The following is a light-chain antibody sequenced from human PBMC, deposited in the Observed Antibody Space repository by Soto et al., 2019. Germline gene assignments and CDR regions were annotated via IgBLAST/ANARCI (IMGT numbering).Light chain of an antibody. V-gene: IGKV3-20*01. CDR3: QQYGSSPPFT. Sequence: EIVLTQSPGTLSLSPGERATLSCRASQSVSSRYLAWYQQKPGQAPRLLMYGASNTATGIPDRFSGSGSGTDFTLTISRLEPEYFAVYFCQQYGSSPPFTFGQGTKVEIK. CDR1: QSVSSRY. J-gene: IGKJ2*01. CDR2: GAS.